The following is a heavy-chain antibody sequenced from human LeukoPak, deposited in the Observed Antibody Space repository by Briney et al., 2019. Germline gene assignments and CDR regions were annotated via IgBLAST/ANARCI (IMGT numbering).Heavy chain of an antibody. CDR2: INSDGSST. CDR1: GFTFSSYW. J-gene: IGHJ4*02. CDR3: ARGFLVPGYYDSSGYYFDY. D-gene: IGHD3-22*01. V-gene: IGHV3-74*01. Sequence: HPGGSLRLSCAASGFTFSSYWMHWVRQAPGKGLVWVSRINSDGSSTSYADSVKGRFIISRDNAKNSLYLQMNSLRAEDTAVYYCARGFLVPGYYDSSGYYFDYWGQGALVTVSS.